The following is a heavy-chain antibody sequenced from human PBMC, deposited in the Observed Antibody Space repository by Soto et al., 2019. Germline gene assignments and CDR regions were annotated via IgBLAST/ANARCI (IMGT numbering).Heavy chain of an antibody. CDR1: VGSIISGY. CDR2: ISYSGNT. Sequence: PSETLSLTCTVSVGSIISGYWSWIRQPPGKGLEWIGYISYSGNTNYNPSLKSRVTMSVDTPKNQFSLRLSSVTTADTAVYYCAGLRGYAGSPIDYWGQGTLVTV. CDR3: AGLRGYAGSPIDY. D-gene: IGHD2-15*01. J-gene: IGHJ4*02. V-gene: IGHV4-59*01.